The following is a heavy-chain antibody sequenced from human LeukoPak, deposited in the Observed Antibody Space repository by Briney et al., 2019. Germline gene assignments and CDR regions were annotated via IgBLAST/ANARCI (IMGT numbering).Heavy chain of an antibody. V-gene: IGHV3-48*01. J-gene: IGHJ4*02. Sequence: GGSLRLSCAASGFTFSSYSMNWVRQAPGKGLEWVSYISSSSSTIYYADSVKGRFTISRDNAKNSLYLQMNSLRAEDTAVYYCARRDDYVWGSYPNYFDYRGQGTLVTVSS. D-gene: IGHD3-16*02. CDR2: ISSSSSTI. CDR1: GFTFSSYS. CDR3: ARRDDYVWGSYPNYFDY.